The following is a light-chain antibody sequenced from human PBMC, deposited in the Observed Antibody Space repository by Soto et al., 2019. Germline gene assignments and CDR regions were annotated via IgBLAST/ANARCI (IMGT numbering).Light chain of an antibody. CDR3: HQYQTSPPNA. CDR1: QRLSNNH. V-gene: IGKV3-20*01. CDR2: GPS. J-gene: IGKJ4*01. Sequence: ILLTQAPGTLSFSPGERATLSCKASQRLSNNHIAWYRQRLGQAPRPLIYGPSNRATGIPDSFSGSGSGTEFPLSITRLEPEDFAVYYCHQYQTSPPNAFGGGTKVEIK.